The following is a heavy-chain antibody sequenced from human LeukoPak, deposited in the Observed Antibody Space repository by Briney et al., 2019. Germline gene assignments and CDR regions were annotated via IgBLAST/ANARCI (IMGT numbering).Heavy chain of an antibody. CDR1: VYTFTGYY. D-gene: IGHD6-19*01. CDR2: INPNSCGT. Sequence: ASVNVSCKCSVYTFTGYYMHWVRQAPGQGLEWMGWINPNSCGTNYAHKFQGRVTMSRDTSISTAYMELSRLRSDDTAVYYCARGRGEGPGIAVAGTIWFDPWGQGTLVTVSS. V-gene: IGHV1-2*02. CDR3: ARGRGEGPGIAVAGTIWFDP. J-gene: IGHJ5*02.